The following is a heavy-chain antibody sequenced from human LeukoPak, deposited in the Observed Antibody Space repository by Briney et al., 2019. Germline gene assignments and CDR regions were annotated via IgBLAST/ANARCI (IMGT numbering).Heavy chain of an antibody. CDR2: IDWDDDK. D-gene: IGHD6-13*01. Sequence: SGPALVKPTQTLTLTCTFSGFSLSTSGMYVNWIRQPPGKALEWLASIDWDDDKYYSTSLKTRLTISKDTSKNQVVLTMTNMDPVDTATYYCARYSDKTAAAGDPYFDYWGQGTLVTVSS. CDR1: GFSLSTSGMY. J-gene: IGHJ4*02. V-gene: IGHV2-70*11. CDR3: ARYSDKTAAAGDPYFDY.